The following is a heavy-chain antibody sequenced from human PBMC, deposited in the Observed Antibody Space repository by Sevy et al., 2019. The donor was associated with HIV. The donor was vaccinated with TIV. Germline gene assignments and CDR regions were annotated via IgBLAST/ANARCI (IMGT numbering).Heavy chain of an antibody. Sequence: GGSLRLSCAASGFDFSIYSMSWVRQAPGKGLEWVSTLSFGCGKINYADSVKSRFTISREKSKSSVYLQMNNMRVEDTAVHYCAREGCTKPHDYWGQGTLVTVSS. CDR3: AREGCTKPHDY. D-gene: IGHD2-8*01. J-gene: IGHJ4*02. CDR2: LSFGCGKI. V-gene: IGHV3-23*01. CDR1: GFDFSIYS.